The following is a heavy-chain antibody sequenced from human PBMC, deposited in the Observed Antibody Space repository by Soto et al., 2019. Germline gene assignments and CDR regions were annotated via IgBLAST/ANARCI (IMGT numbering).Heavy chain of an antibody. CDR1: GFTFNNYA. V-gene: IGHV3-23*01. J-gene: IGHJ4*02. CDR3: AKGRVGSGRLTPRVDF. CDR2: ISGGGDTT. Sequence: EVQLLESGGGLVQPGGSLRLACAASGFTFNNYAMTWVRQAPGKGLEWVSAISGGGDTTSSADSVKGRFTVSRDGSKNTLYLQMSSLRAEDTALYYCAKGRVGSGRLTPRVDFWGPGTLVTVSS. D-gene: IGHD3-10*01.